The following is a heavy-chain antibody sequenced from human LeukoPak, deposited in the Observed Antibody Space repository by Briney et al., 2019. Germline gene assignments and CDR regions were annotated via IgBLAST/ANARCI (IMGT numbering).Heavy chain of an antibody. V-gene: IGHV1-8*01. CDR2: MNPNSGNT. Sequence: GASVKVSCKASGYTFTSCDINWVRQATGQGLEWMGWMNPNSGNTGYGQSFQGSITMTRDISIGTAYMELSNLTSEETAINYCTRGSSGRRDNWGQGTLVTVSA. D-gene: IGHD6-19*01. CDR3: TRGSSGRRDN. CDR1: GYTFTSCD. J-gene: IGHJ4*02.